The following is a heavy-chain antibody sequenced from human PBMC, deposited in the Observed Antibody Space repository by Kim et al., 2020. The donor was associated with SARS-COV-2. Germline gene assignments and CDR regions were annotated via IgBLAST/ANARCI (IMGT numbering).Heavy chain of an antibody. CDR2: IKSKTDGGTT. CDR1: GFTFSNAW. CDR3: TTDRNYDSSGYYVRIFSPFDY. Sequence: GGSLRLSCAASGFTFSNAWMSWVRQAPGKGLEWVGRIKSKTDGGTTDYAAPVKGRFTISRDDSKNTLYLQMNSLKTEDTAVYYCTTDRNYDSSGYYVRIFSPFDYWGQGTLVTVSS. V-gene: IGHV3-15*01. J-gene: IGHJ4*02. D-gene: IGHD3-22*01.